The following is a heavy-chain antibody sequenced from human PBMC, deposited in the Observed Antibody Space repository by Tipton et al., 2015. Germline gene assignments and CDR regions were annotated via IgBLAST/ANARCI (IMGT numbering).Heavy chain of an antibody. D-gene: IGHD4-23*01. Sequence: TLSLTCDVYGGSFTGYYGPWIRQPPGKGLEWIGEINHSGRTDYTPSLKSRVTISIDTSKTQFSLKMSSVTASDTAVYYCARARGRHGGLFDSWGQGILVTVSS. CDR2: INHSGRT. CDR1: GGSFTGYY. V-gene: IGHV4-34*01. J-gene: IGHJ4*02. CDR3: ARARGRHGGLFDS.